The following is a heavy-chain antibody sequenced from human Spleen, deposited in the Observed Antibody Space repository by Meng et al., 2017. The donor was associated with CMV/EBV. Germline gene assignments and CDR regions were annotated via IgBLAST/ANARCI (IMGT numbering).Heavy chain of an antibody. D-gene: IGHD5-24*01. CDR1: GYNFIDYD. Sequence: GESLKISCKTSGYNFIDYDIRWVRQIPGEGLEWMAIIYPTDSDARYSPSFEGQVTISVDKSISTAYLHWSSLKAYDTDIYYCARHSMTTIWGQGTLVTVSS. J-gene: IGHJ4*02. CDR3: ARHSMTTI. CDR2: IYPTDSDA. V-gene: IGHV5-51*01.